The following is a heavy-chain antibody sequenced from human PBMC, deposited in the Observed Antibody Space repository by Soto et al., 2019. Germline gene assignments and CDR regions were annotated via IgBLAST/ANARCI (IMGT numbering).Heavy chain of an antibody. V-gene: IGHV3-7*01. CDR2: IKQDGSEK. CDR3: ARVGGYSYGTETIYYYYYYMDV. J-gene: IGHJ6*03. CDR1: GFTFSSYW. Sequence: EVQLVESGGGLVQPGGSLRLSCAASGFTFSSYWMSWVRQAPGKGLEWVANIKQDGSEKYYVDSVKGRFTISRDNAKNSLYLQMNSLRAEDTAVYYCARVGGYSYGTETIYYYYYYMDVWGKGTTVTVSS. D-gene: IGHD5-18*01.